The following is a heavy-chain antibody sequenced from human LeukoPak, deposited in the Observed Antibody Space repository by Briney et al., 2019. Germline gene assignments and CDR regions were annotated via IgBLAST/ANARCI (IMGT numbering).Heavy chain of an antibody. J-gene: IGHJ4*02. Sequence: GGSLRLSCAASGFTFSDYYMSWIRQAPGKGLEWVSSISTTTTYTKYADSVRGRFTISRDNAKNSLYLQMNSLRAEDTAMFYCARDLSSSQPFDYWGQGTLVTVSS. V-gene: IGHV3-11*06. CDR2: ISTTTTYT. CDR3: ARDLSSSQPFDY. CDR1: GFTFSDYY. D-gene: IGHD6-13*01.